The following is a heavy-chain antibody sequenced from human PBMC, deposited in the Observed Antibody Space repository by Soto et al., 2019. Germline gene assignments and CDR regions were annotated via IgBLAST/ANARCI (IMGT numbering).Heavy chain of an antibody. CDR2: INPSGGTT. Sequence: GASVKVSCKASGYTFTSNYMHWVRQAPGQGLEWMGIINPSGGTTRYAQKFQGRVTLTRDTSTSTVYLELSSLRSEDTAVYYCARGQSATLYGDYPWFDPWGQGTLVTVSS. CDR1: GYTFTSNY. CDR3: ARGQSATLYGDYPWFDP. J-gene: IGHJ5*02. D-gene: IGHD4-17*01. V-gene: IGHV1-46*01.